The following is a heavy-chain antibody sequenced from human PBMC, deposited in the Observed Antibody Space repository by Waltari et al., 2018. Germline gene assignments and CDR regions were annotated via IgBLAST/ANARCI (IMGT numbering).Heavy chain of an antibody. D-gene: IGHD4-17*01. Sequence: QVQLVQSGAEVKKPGASVKVSCQASGYTFTDYYMSWVRQAPGQGLEWMGRMNTETGGASSAQKFQGRVTMTRDTSISTLYMELSSLKSDDTAVYYCARGGGDYGTFDYWGQGTLVTVSS. V-gene: IGHV1-2*06. CDR3: ARGGGDYGTFDY. CDR1: GYTFTDYY. CDR2: MNTETGGA. J-gene: IGHJ4*02.